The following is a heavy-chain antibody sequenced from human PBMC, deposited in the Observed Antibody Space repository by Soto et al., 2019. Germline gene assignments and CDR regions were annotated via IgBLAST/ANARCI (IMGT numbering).Heavy chain of an antibody. Sequence: SVKVCFKASGGPFSSYAISWVRQAPGQGLEWMGGIIPIFGTANYAQKFQGRVTITADESTSTAYMELSSLRSEDTAVYYCATSPMVVTAIPFDYWGQGTLVTVSS. D-gene: IGHD2-21*02. CDR1: GGPFSSYA. CDR3: ATSPMVVTAIPFDY. V-gene: IGHV1-69*13. J-gene: IGHJ4*02. CDR2: IIPIFGTA.